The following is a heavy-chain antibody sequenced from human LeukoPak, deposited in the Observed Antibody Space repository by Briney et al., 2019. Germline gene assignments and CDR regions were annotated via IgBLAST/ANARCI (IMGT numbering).Heavy chain of an antibody. V-gene: IGHV1-2*02. CDR2: IKPSDGDT. D-gene: IGHD1-26*01. Sequence: ASVKVSCKASGYNFSGHYMHWVRQAPGQGLEWMGWIKPSDGDTNYAQNFQGRVTMTRDTSISTAYMELSSLRSDDTAVYHCASPPLSSAMYYAHWGQGTLVTVSS. CDR3: ASPPLSSAMYYAH. CDR1: GYNFSGHY. J-gene: IGHJ4*02.